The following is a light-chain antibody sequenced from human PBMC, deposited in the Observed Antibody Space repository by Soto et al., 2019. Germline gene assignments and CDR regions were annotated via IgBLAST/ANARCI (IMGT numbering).Light chain of an antibody. CDR1: QSVSIY. CDR3: QQRSNWPPKT. CDR2: DAS. Sequence: EIVLTQSPATLSLSPGERATLSCRASQSVSIYLAWYQQKPGRAPRLLIYDASNRAIGIPARFSGSGSGTDFTLTISSLEPEDFAVYYCQQRSNWPPKTFGGGTKVDIK. V-gene: IGKV3-11*01. J-gene: IGKJ4*01.